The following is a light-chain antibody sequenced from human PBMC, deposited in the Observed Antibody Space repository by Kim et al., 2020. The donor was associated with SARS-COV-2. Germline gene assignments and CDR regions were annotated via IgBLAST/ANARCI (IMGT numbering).Light chain of an antibody. Sequence: SASVGDRVSITCRASRDISTYLAWFQQKPGKAPKSLIYAASSLHSGVPSRFNGSGSGTDFTLTINNLQPEDLATYYCQQYNGSPYTFAQGTKLEI. CDR1: RDISTY. V-gene: IGKV1-16*01. CDR3: QQYNGSPYT. CDR2: AAS. J-gene: IGKJ2*01.